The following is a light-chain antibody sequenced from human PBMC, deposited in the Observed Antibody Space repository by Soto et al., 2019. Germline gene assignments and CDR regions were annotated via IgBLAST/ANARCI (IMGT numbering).Light chain of an antibody. V-gene: IGKV4-1*01. J-gene: IGKJ1*01. CDR2: WAS. CDR3: RQYYRTPRT. Sequence: DIVMTQSPDSLAVSLGERATINCKSSQSVLYSSNNKNYLAWYQQKPGQPPKLLIYWASTRESGVHDRFSGSGSGTDFTLTISSLQAEDVAVYYCRQYYRTPRTFGQGTKVEIK. CDR1: QSVLYSSNNKNY.